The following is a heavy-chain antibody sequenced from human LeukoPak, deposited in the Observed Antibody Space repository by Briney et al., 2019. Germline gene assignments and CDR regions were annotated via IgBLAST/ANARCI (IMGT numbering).Heavy chain of an antibody. CDR2: ISGRGGST. J-gene: IGHJ3*02. CDR3: AKDLSNYYGSSRAFDI. CDR1: GFTFSSYA. Sequence: GGSLRLSCAASGFTFSSYAMSWVRQAPGKGLEWVSLISGRGGSTSYADSVKGRFTVSRDNSKNTLYLQMNSLRAQDTAVYYCAKDLSNYYGSSRAFDIWGQGTMVTVSS. V-gene: IGHV3-23*01. D-gene: IGHD3-22*01.